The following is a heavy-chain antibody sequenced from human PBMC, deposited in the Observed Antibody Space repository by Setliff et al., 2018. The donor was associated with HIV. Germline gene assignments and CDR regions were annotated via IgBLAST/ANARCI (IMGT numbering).Heavy chain of an antibody. CDR2: IYTAGTT. J-gene: IGHJ4*02. CDR1: GASVTSGGYF. D-gene: IGHD2-2*01. V-gene: IGHV4-61*02. CDR3: ARDGRIDTAMN. Sequence: ASETLSLTCTVSGASVTSGGYFWSWIRQPAGKGLEWIGRIYTAGTTNYNPSVKSRVTIALDTSKNQFSLNLTSVTAADTAVYYCARDGRIDTAMNWGQGTLVTVSS.